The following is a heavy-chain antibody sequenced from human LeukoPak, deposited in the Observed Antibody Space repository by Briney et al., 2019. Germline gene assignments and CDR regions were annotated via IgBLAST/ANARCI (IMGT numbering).Heavy chain of an antibody. V-gene: IGHV3-23*01. CDR2: IGDNT. CDR1: GFTFDDYA. D-gene: IGHD2/OR15-2a*01. Sequence: GGSLRLSCAASGFTFDDYAMAWVRQAPGKGMEWVSAIGDNTYYTESVKGRFTISRDNSKNTLYLQMNDVGADDAAFYYCAKAWAFVSANFFDSWGQGTLVTVSS. J-gene: IGHJ4*02. CDR3: AKAWAFVSANFFDS.